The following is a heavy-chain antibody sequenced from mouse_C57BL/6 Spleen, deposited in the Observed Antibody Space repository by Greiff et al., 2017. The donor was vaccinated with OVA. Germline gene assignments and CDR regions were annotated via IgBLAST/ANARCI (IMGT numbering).Heavy chain of an antibody. CDR1: GFSLSTFGMG. CDR2: IWWDDDK. J-gene: IGHJ4*01. V-gene: IGHV8-8*01. D-gene: IGHD2-4*01. CDR3: EGLRRGHYAMDY. Sequence: QVTLKVCGPGILQPSQTLSLTCSFSGFSLSTFGMGVGWIRQPSGKGLEWLAHIWWDDDKYYNPALKSRLTISKDTSKNQVFLKIANVDTADTATYYCEGLRRGHYAMDYWGQGTSVTVSS.